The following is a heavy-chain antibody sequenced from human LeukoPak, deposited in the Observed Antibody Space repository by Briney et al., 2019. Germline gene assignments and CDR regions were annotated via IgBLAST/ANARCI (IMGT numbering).Heavy chain of an antibody. Sequence: GASVKVSCKASGYTFTSYDINWVRQATGQGLEWMGWMNPDRGDIDYSQKFQGRVTITRNTSISTAYMEMSNVRSEDTAVYYCARVRIEHTGGYYSYYFDYWGQGTLVTVSS. J-gene: IGHJ4*02. CDR2: MNPDRGDI. D-gene: IGHD3-22*01. V-gene: IGHV1-8*01. CDR3: ARVRIEHTGGYYSYYFDY. CDR1: GYTFTSYD.